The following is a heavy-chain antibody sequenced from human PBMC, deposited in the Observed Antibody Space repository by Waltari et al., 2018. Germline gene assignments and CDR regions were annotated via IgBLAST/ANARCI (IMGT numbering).Heavy chain of an antibody. V-gene: IGHV3-48*01. CDR3: ARDLAGGVWSFDY. D-gene: IGHD2-8*02. Sequence: EVQLVESGGGLVQPGGSLRLSCAAYGFTFRSYSMTSVRRAPGEGVEWVFYIISNSSTIYYADYVKGRFTISRDNTKNSLYLQMNSLRAEETAVYYCARDLAGGVWSFDYWGQGTLVTVSS. CDR2: IISNSSTI. J-gene: IGHJ4*02. CDR1: GFTFRSYS.